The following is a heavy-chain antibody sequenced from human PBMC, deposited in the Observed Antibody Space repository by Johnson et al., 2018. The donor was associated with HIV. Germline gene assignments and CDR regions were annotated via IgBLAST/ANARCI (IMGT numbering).Heavy chain of an antibody. CDR1: GFSVRTNY. Sequence: VQLVESGGGLIQPGGSLRLSCAASGFSVRTNYMSWVRQAPGKGLEWVSVIYSDGTTSFAQSVKGRFSISRDVSKNILYLQMHSLRTEDTAYYYCARDLPGIYDAFDLWGQGTTVTVSP. CDR2: IYSDGTT. CDR3: ARDLPGIYDAFDL. V-gene: IGHV3-53*01. D-gene: IGHD1-26*01. J-gene: IGHJ3*01.